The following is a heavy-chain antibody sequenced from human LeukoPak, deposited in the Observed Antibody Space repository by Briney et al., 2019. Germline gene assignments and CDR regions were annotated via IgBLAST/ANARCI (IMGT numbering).Heavy chain of an antibody. V-gene: IGHV3-48*03. CDR3: ARDVITATDTAF. D-gene: IGHD6-25*01. CDR1: GFSFSSHE. Sequence: QAGGSLRLSCAASGFSFSSHEMNWVRQAPGKGLEWFSYISRTGTYTYYSDSVKGRFTISRDNTRNSVFLQMESLRAEDTALYYCARDVITATDTAFWGQGTLVTVSS. J-gene: IGHJ4*02. CDR2: ISRTGTYT.